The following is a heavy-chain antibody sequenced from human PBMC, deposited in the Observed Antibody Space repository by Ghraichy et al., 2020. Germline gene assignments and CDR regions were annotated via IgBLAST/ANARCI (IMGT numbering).Heavy chain of an antibody. Sequence: SETLSLTCTVSGGSISSGGYYWSWIRQHPGKGLEWIGYIYYSGSTYYNPSLKGRVTISVDTSKNQFSLKLSSVTAADTAVYYCARGKGSGSMRNFDYWGQGTLVTVSS. CDR2: IYYSGST. CDR1: GGSISSGGYY. CDR3: ARGKGSGSMRNFDY. D-gene: IGHD3-10*01. J-gene: IGHJ4*02. V-gene: IGHV4-31*03.